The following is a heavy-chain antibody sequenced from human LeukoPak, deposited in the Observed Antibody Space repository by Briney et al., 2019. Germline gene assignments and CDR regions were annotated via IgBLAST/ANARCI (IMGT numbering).Heavy chain of an antibody. Sequence: GGSLRLSCAASGFTFSSFWMNWVRQAPGRGLEWVANIKPDGSEKYYADSVKGRFTISRDNAKNSLYLQMNSLRAEDTAVYYCARDPDYGGNSKFDYWGQGTLVTVSS. D-gene: IGHD4-23*01. V-gene: IGHV3-7*03. CDR2: IKPDGSEK. CDR3: ARDPDYGGNSKFDY. CDR1: GFTFSSFW. J-gene: IGHJ4*02.